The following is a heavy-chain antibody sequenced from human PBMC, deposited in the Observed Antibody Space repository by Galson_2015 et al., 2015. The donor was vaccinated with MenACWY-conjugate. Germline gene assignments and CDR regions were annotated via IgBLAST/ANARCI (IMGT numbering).Heavy chain of an antibody. J-gene: IGHJ5*02. CDR3: AKDLGDYGDYVGWFDP. D-gene: IGHD4-17*01. CDR2: IGGSGSHT. Sequence: SLRLSCAASGFTFSSYWMSWVRQAPGKGLEWVSAIGGSGSHTYYADSVKGRFTISRDNSKNTVYLQMNSLRVEDTAVYYCAKDLGDYGDYVGWFDPWGQGTLVTVSS. V-gene: IGHV3-23*01. CDR1: GFTFSSYW.